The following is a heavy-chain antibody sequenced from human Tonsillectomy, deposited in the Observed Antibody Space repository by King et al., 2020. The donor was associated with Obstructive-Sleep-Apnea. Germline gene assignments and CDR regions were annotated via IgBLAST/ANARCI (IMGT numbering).Heavy chain of an antibody. Sequence: VQLQQWGAGLLKPSETLSLTCAVYGGSFSGYYWSWIRQPPGKGLEWIGEINHSGSTNYNSSLKSRVTISVETSKTQFSLKLSSVTAADTAVYYCARGGGSSGFYLDYWGQGTLVTVSS. CDR3: ARGGGSSGFYLDY. V-gene: IGHV4-34*01. CDR2: INHSGST. D-gene: IGHD3-22*01. J-gene: IGHJ4*02. CDR1: GGSFSGYY.